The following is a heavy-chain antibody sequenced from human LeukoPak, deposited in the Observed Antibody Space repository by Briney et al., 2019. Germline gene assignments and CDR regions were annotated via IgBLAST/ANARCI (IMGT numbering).Heavy chain of an antibody. Sequence: GVSLRLSCAASGFTFSSYAMIWVPQAPGKGLVWVSAISGSGGSTYYADSVKGRFTISRDNSKNTLYLQMNSLRAEDTAVYYCAKESEIFYIVYWGQGTLVTVSS. CDR1: GFTFSSYA. CDR2: ISGSGGST. D-gene: IGHD3-3*01. J-gene: IGHJ4*02. V-gene: IGHV3-23*01. CDR3: AKESEIFYIVY.